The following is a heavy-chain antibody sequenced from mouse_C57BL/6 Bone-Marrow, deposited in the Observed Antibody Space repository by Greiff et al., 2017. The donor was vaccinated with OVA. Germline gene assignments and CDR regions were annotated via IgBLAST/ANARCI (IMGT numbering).Heavy chain of an antibody. Sequence: VNVVESGAELAKPGASVKLSCKASGYTFTSYWMHWVKQRPGQGLEWIGYINPSSGYTKYNQKFKDKATLTADKSSSTAYMQLSSLTYEDSAVYYCARRRWLLSFAYWGQGTLVTVSA. D-gene: IGHD2-3*01. CDR1: GYTFTSYW. J-gene: IGHJ3*01. V-gene: IGHV1-7*01. CDR3: ARRRWLLSFAY. CDR2: INPSSGYT.